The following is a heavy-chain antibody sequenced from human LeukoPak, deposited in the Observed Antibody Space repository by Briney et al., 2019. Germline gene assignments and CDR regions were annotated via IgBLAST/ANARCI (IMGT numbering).Heavy chain of an antibody. CDR2: IYPGDSDT. CDR3: ARKYYYDSRSGFDY. Sequence: GESLKISCRGSGYSFNIYWIGWVRQRPGKGLEWMGIIYPGDSDTKYSPSFQGQVTISADKSISTAYLQWSSLKASDTAMYYCARKYYYDSRSGFDYWGQGTLVTVSS. CDR1: GYSFNIYW. D-gene: IGHD3-22*01. V-gene: IGHV5-51*01. J-gene: IGHJ4*02.